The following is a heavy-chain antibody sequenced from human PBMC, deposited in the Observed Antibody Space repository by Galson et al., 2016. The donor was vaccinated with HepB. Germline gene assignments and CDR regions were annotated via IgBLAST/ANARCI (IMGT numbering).Heavy chain of an antibody. V-gene: IGHV4-28*01. CDR2: IDYTGST. CDR3: ARHGRTAAVEFDY. J-gene: IGHJ4*02. D-gene: IGHD6-13*01. CDR1: GVSINSNNW. Sequence: TLSLTCAVSGVSINSNNWWGWIRQAPGKGLEWIGYIDYTGSTYYNPSLMSRLTISVDTSKNQFSLRLSSVTAADTAVYYCARHGRTAAVEFDYWGQGTLVTVSS.